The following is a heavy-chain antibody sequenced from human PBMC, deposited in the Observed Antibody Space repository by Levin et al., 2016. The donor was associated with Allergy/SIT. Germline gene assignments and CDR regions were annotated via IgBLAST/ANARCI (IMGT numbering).Heavy chain of an antibody. CDR3: AKVLMNYYGSGSYYNGAFDY. CDR2: ISWNSGSI. V-gene: IGHV3-9*01. D-gene: IGHD3-10*01. J-gene: IGHJ4*02. CDR1: GFTFDDYA. Sequence: SLKISCAASGFTFDDYAMHWVRQAPGKGLEWVSGISWNSGSIGYADSVKGRFTISRDNAKNSLYLQMNSLRAEDTALYYCAKVLMNYYGSGSYYNGAFDYWGQGTLVTVSS.